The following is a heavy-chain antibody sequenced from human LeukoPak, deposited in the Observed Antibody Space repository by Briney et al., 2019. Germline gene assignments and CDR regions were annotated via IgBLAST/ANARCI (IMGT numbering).Heavy chain of an antibody. CDR1: GGSISSYY. CDR2: IYYSGST. CDR3: ARMKYGDYWFDP. V-gene: IGHV4-59*01. J-gene: IGHJ5*02. D-gene: IGHD4-17*01. Sequence: SETLSLTCTVSGGSISSYYWSWLRQPPGKGLEWIGYIYYSGSTNYNPSLKSRVTISVDTSKNQFSLKLSSVTAADTAVYYCARMKYGDYWFDPWGQGTLVTVSS.